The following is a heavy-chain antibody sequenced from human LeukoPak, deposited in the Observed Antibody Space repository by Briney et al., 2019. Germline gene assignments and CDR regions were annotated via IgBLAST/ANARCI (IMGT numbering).Heavy chain of an antibody. D-gene: IGHD3-22*01. CDR3: AKDRPNFHENSGHYYRRDGDS. CDR1: GFTFYMYA. V-gene: IGHV3-23*01. CDR2: MCGTAGCT. Sequence: GGSLRLSCQASGFTFYMYAMSWVRQATGKGLEWVASMCGTAGCTFYPDSVKGRFTISRDNSKNVLYLRMNSLTAEDTAIYYCAKDRPNFHENSGHYYRRDGDSWGRGTLVTVSS. J-gene: IGHJ5*01.